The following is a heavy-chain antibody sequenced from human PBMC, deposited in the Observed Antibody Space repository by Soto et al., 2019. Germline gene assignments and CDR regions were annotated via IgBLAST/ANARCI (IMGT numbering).Heavy chain of an antibody. CDR2: ISGSGSST. CDR3: AKSVRQWLAPFDE. V-gene: IGHV3-23*01. J-gene: IGHJ4*02. D-gene: IGHD6-19*01. Sequence: GGSLRLSCAASGFTFSSYAMSWVRQAPGKGLEWVSGISGSGSSTYYGDSVKGRFTISRDNSKNTLYLQMNSLRAEDTAVYYCAKSVRQWLAPFDEWGQGTLVTVSS. CDR1: GFTFSSYA.